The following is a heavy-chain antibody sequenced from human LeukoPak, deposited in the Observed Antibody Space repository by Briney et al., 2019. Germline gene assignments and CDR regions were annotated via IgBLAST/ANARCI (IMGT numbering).Heavy chain of an antibody. J-gene: IGHJ3*02. CDR3: ARGSSAVAGREGDAFDI. D-gene: IGHD6-19*01. CDR2: INHSGST. V-gene: IGHV4-34*01. CDR1: GGSFSGYY. Sequence: SETLSLTCAVYGGSFSGYYWSWIRQPPGKGLEWIGEINHSGSTNYNPSLKSRVTISVDTSKNQFSLKLSSVTAADTAVYYCARGSSAVAGREGDAFDIWGQGTMVTVSS.